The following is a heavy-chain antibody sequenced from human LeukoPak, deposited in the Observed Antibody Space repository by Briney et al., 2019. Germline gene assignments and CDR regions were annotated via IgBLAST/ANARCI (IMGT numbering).Heavy chain of an antibody. Sequence: GGSLRLSCAVSGFTFSSYWMSWVRLAPGRGLEWVANIKYDESDKNYVDSVKGQFTISRDNAKNSLYLQMHSLRAEDTAVYYCARELTHFDYWGQGTLVTVSS. CDR3: ARELTHFDY. CDR2: IKYDESDK. V-gene: IGHV3-7*01. D-gene: IGHD1-14*01. J-gene: IGHJ4*02. CDR1: GFTFSSYW.